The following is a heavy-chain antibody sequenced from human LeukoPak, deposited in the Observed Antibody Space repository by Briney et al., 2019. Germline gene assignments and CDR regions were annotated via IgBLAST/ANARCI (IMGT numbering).Heavy chain of an antibody. CDR3: ARRIGGPTLLFDY. CDR2: ISAYNGNT. J-gene: IGHJ4*02. Sequence: GASVKVSCKASGYTFTNYGISWVRQAPGQGLEWMGWISAYNGNTKYAQKVQGRVTMTADTSTSTASMELRSLRSDDTAVYYCARRIGGPTLLFDYWGQGTLVTVSS. V-gene: IGHV1-18*01. CDR1: GYTFTNYG. D-gene: IGHD1-26*01.